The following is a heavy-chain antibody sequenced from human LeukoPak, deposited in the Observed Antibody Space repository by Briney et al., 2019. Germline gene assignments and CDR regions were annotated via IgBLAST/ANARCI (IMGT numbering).Heavy chain of an antibody. CDR2: ISGSGGST. J-gene: IGHJ4*02. CDR1: GFTFSSYV. V-gene: IGHV3-23*01. Sequence: PGGSLRLSCAASGFTFSSYVMSWVRQAPGKGLEWVSAISGSGGSTYYADSVKGRFTISRDNSKNTLYLQMNSLRAEDTAVYYCAKAQTGYYYDSSGYDYWGQGTLVTVSS. D-gene: IGHD3-22*01. CDR3: AKAQTGYYYDSSGYDY.